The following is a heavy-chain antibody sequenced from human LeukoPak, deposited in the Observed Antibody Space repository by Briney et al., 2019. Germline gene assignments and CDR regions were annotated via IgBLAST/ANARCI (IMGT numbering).Heavy chain of an antibody. Sequence: GGSLRLSCAASGFTFSSYSMNWVRQAPGKGLEWVSSITSSSTYIYYADSMKGRFTISRDNAKNSLYLQMDSLRGEDTAVYYCARGSSGSYYTLFDYWGQGTLVTVSS. CDR2: ITSSSTYI. V-gene: IGHV3-21*01. CDR1: GFTFSSYS. J-gene: IGHJ4*02. D-gene: IGHD1-26*01. CDR3: ARGSSGSYYTLFDY.